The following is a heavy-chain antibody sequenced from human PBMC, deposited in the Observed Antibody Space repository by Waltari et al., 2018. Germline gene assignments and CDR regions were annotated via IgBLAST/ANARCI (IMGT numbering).Heavy chain of an antibody. CDR2: IYPYNGNT. Sequence: QLVHSGAEMKKPGASVKVSCNASGYIFSNYGITWVLQAPRQGLEWMGWIYPYNGNTKYEQNCQGRVTKTTDTSTTTADMEIRSLRSDDTAIYYCARDDVDSSNFGGFWGQGTLVTVSS. CDR1: GYIFSNYG. D-gene: IGHD6-13*01. CDR3: ARDDVDSSNFGGF. V-gene: IGHV1-18*01. J-gene: IGHJ4*02.